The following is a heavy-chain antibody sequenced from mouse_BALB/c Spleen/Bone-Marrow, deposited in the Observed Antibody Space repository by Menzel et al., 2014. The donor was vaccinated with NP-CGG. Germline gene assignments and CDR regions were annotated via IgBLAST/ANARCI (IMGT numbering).Heavy chain of an antibody. Sequence: EVKVVESGGGLVQPGGSLKLSCAASGFTFSSYTMSWVRQTPEKRLEWVAYISNGGGSTYYPDTVKGRVTVSRDNAKNTLYLQMSSLKSEDTAMYYCARGIYYYGSSCAYWGQGTLVTVSA. J-gene: IGHJ3*01. V-gene: IGHV5-12-2*01. D-gene: IGHD1-1*01. CDR3: ARGIYYYGSSCAY. CDR2: ISNGGGST. CDR1: GFTFSSYT.